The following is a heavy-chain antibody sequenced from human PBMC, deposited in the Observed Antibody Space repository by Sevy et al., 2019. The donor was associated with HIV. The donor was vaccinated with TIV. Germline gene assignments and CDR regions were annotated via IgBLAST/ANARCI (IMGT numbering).Heavy chain of an antibody. D-gene: IGHD6-13*01. CDR1: GVTVSSNF. CDR3: GRERSYRSRWFQGFFDY. Sequence: GGSLRLSCTVSGVTVSSNFISWVRQAPGKGLEWVSYISSTSRTKYYEESVKGRFTISRDNAKNSLYLQMSSLRAEDTAVYFCGRERSYRSRWFQGFFDYWGQGTLFTVSS. J-gene: IGHJ4*02. CDR2: ISSTSRTK. V-gene: IGHV3-48*01.